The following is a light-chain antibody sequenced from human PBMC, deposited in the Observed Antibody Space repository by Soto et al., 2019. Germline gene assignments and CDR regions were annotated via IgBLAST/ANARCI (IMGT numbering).Light chain of an antibody. J-gene: IGLJ2*01. Sequence: QSVLTQPPSVSGAPGQRVTISCTGSSSNIGARYDVHWYQQLPGTAPKLLIYTNSNRPSGVPDRFSGSKSGTSASLAITGLQDEDEADYYCQSYDTSLSVVFGGGTKLT. CDR3: QSYDTSLSVV. CDR1: SSNIGARYD. V-gene: IGLV1-40*01. CDR2: TNS.